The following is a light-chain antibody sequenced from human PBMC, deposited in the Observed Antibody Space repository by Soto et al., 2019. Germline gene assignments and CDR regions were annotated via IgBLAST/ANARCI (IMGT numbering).Light chain of an antibody. CDR2: EGS. J-gene: IGLJ3*02. V-gene: IGLV2-23*01. Sequence: QSALTQPASVSGSPGQSITIPCTGTSSDVGTYNLVSWYQQHPGKAPKLMIYEGSKRPSGVSNRFSGSKSGNTASLTISGLQAEDEADYYCCSYASSTTVVFGGGTKVTVL. CDR1: SSDVGTYNL. CDR3: CSYASSTTVV.